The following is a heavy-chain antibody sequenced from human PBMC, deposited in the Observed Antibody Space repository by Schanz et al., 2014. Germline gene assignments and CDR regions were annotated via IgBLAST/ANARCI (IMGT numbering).Heavy chain of an antibody. J-gene: IGHJ5*02. CDR2: ISPYTGNT. CDR3: ARDRRRYCSTASCLHDNWFDP. CDR1: GYTFSDYG. V-gene: IGHV1-18*01. D-gene: IGHD2-2*01. Sequence: VQLVQSGAEVKRPGASVRVSCKASGYTFSDYGITWVRQAPGQGLEWVGWISPYTGNTHYFDKMEGRVTMTTDTSTSTAYMELRSLRSDDTAMYYCARDRRRYCSTASCLHDNWFDPWGQGTLVIVSS.